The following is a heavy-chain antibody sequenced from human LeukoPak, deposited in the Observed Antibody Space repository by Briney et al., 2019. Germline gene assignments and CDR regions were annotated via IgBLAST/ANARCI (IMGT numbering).Heavy chain of an antibody. CDR1: GFTFSSYA. D-gene: IGHD3-22*01. Sequence: GGSLRLSCAASGFTFSSYAMHWVHQAPGKGLEWVAVISYDGSNKYYADSVKGRFTISRDNSKNTLYLQMNSLRAEDTAVYYCARAVGDSSGYSDNFDYWGQGTLVTVSS. V-gene: IGHV3-30*01. CDR2: ISYDGSNK. J-gene: IGHJ4*02. CDR3: ARAVGDSSGYSDNFDY.